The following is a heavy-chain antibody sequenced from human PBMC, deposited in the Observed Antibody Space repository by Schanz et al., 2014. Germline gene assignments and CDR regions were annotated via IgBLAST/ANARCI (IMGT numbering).Heavy chain of an antibody. CDR1: GGTFSTYT. Sequence: QVQLVQSGAEVKKPGSSVKVSCKASGGTFSTYTISWVRQAPGQGLEWMGRIIPILGIANYAQKLQGRVTMTTDTSTSTAYMELSSLRSEDTAVYYCARGYGDSPTDFWGQGTLVTVSS. J-gene: IGHJ4*02. CDR2: IIPILGIA. V-gene: IGHV1-69*02. CDR3: ARGYGDSPTDF. D-gene: IGHD4-17*01.